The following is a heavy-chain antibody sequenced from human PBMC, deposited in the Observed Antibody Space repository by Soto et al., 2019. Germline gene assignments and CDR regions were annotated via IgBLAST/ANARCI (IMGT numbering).Heavy chain of an antibody. CDR2: ISSNSDTT. V-gene: IGHV3-48*02. CDR3: ARLPKGSLVTA. D-gene: IGHD2-21*02. CDR1: GFRFSDHS. J-gene: IGHJ4*02. Sequence: LVESGGDLVYPGGSLRLSCVASGFRFSDHSMNWVRQAPGKGLQWISYISSNSDTTYYADSVKGRFTVSRDNAKNALVLQINSLRDDDTATYYCARLPKGSLVTAWGQGARVTVSS.